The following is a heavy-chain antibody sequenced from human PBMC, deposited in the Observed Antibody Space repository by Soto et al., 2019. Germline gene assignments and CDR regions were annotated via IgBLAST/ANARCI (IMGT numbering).Heavy chain of an antibody. J-gene: IGHJ6*02. CDR1: GFTFSSYA. CDR3: AKGGGYPPYYYYYYGMDV. V-gene: IGHV3-23*01. Sequence: GGSLRLSCAASGFTFSSYAMSWVRQAPGKGLEWVSAISGSGGSTYYADSVKGRFTISRDNSKNTLYLQMNSLRAEDTAVYYCAKGGGYPPYYYYYYGMDVWGQGTTVPVSS. D-gene: IGHD5-12*01. CDR2: ISGSGGST.